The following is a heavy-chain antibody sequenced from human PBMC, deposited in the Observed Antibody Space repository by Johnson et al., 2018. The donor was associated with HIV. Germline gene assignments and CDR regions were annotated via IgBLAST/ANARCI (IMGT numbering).Heavy chain of an antibody. Sequence: VQLVESGGGLVQPGGSLRLSCGASGFTFSRYWMSWVRQAPGKGLEWVANIKQDGSEKYYVESVKGRFTISRDNAKNSLDLQMNSLRAEATAVYYCAKGSRARAVYDFWSGVPDAFDIWGQGTMVTVSS. J-gene: IGHJ3*02. CDR3: AKGSRARAVYDFWSGVPDAFDI. CDR1: GFTFSRYW. CDR2: IKQDGSEK. D-gene: IGHD3-3*01. V-gene: IGHV3-7*01.